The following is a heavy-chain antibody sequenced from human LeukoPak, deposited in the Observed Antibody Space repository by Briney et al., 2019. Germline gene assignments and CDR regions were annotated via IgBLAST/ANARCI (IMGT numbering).Heavy chain of an antibody. V-gene: IGHV3-66*01. J-gene: IGHJ3*02. Sequence: PGGSLRLPCAASGFTVSSNYMTWVRQAPGKGLEWVSIIYGGGSTYYADSVKGRFTISRDNSKNTLYLQMNSLRAEDTAVYYCARASRWVSFDIWGQGTMVTVSS. CDR3: ARASRWVSFDI. CDR1: GFTVSSNY. CDR2: IYGGGST. D-gene: IGHD5-24*01.